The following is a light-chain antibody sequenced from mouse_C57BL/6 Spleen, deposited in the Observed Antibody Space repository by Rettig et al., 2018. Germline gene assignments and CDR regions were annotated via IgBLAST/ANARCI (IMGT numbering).Light chain of an antibody. J-gene: IGKJ4*01. V-gene: IGKV5-39*01. Sequence: DIVMTQSPATLSVTPGDRVSLSCRASQSISDYLHWYQQKSHESPRLLIKYASQSISGIPSRFSGSGSGSDFTLSINSVEPEDVGVYYCQNGHSFPFTFGSGTKL. CDR2: YAS. CDR1: QSISDY. CDR3: QNGHSFPFT.